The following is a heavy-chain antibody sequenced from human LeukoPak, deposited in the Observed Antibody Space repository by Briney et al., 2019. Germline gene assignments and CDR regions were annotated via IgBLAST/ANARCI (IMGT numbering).Heavy chain of an antibody. D-gene: IGHD4-17*01. J-gene: IGHJ3*02. V-gene: IGHV4-39*07. CDR1: GGSISSSSYY. Sequence: PSETLSLTCTVSGGSISSSSYYWGWIRQPPGKGLEWIGSIYYSGSTYYNPSLKSRVTISVDTSKNQFSLKLSSVTAADTAVYYCARDPENDYGDQWGTAFDIWGQGTMVTVSS. CDR2: IYYSGST. CDR3: ARDPENDYGDQWGTAFDI.